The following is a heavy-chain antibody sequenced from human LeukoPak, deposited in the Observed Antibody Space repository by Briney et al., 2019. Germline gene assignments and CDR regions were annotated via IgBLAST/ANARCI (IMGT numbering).Heavy chain of an antibody. V-gene: IGHV4-59*01. CDR2: VYYSGST. CDR1: GGSISSYY. CDR3: ARRDGSGWFYFDY. J-gene: IGHJ4*02. Sequence: SETLSLTCTVSGGSISSYYWSWVRQPPGKGLEWIGYVYYSGSTNYNPSLKSRVTISIDTSKNQFSLKLNSVTAADTAVYYCARRDGSGWFYFDYWGQGTLVTVSS. D-gene: IGHD6-19*01.